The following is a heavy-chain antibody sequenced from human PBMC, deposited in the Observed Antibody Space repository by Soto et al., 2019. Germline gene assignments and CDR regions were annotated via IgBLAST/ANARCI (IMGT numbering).Heavy chain of an antibody. CDR1: GGSISSSSYY. D-gene: IGHD4-4*01. J-gene: IGHJ6*02. Sequence: SETLSLTCTVSGGSISSSSYYWGWIRQPPGKGLEWIGNIYYSWSIYYNPSLKSRVIISVDTSKNQFSLKLSSVTAADTAVYYCARAGMTTVTYGMDVWGQGTTVTVSS. CDR2: IYYSWSI. CDR3: ARAGMTTVTYGMDV. V-gene: IGHV4-39*07.